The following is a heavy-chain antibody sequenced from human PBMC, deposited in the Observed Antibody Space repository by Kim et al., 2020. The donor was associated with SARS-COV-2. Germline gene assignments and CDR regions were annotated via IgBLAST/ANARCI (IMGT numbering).Heavy chain of an antibody. V-gene: IGHV4-34*01. CDR1: GGSFSGYY. J-gene: IGHJ5*02. CDR3: ARKPTPAVAGTCGDYNWFDP. CDR2: INHSGST. D-gene: IGHD6-19*01. Sequence: SETLSHTCAVYGGSFSGYYWSWIRQPPGKGLEWIGEINHSGSTNYNPSLKSRVTISVDTSKNQFSLKLSSVTAADTAVYYCARKPTPAVAGTCGDYNWFDPWGQGTLVTVSS.